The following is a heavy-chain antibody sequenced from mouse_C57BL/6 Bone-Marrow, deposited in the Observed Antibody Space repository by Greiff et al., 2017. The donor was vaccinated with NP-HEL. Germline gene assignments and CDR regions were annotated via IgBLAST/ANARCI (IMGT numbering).Heavy chain of an antibody. D-gene: IGHD1-1*01. V-gene: IGHV1-82*01. CDR3: ARREFPHYYGSSYWYFDV. J-gene: IGHJ1*03. Sequence: VQLQQSGPELVKPGASVKISCKASGYAFSSSWMNWVKQRPGKGLEWIGRIYPGDGDTNYNGKFKGKATLTADKSSSTAYMQLSSLTSDDSAVYCCARREFPHYYGSSYWYFDVWGTGTTVTVSS. CDR2: IYPGDGDT. CDR1: GYAFSSSW.